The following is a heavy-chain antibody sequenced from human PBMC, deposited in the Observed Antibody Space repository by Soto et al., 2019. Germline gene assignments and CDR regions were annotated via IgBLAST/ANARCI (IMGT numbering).Heavy chain of an antibody. CDR3: VSRIPSWVFDY. V-gene: IGHV3-15*01. Sequence: GGSLRLSCAASGFTFSNAWMSWVRQAPGKGLEWVGRIKSKSDGGTTDYAAPVKGRFTISRDKSENTLYLQMNSLRDEDTGVYFCVSRIPSWVFDYWGLGTLVTVSS. D-gene: IGHD2-21*01. CDR1: GFTFSNAW. J-gene: IGHJ4*01. CDR2: IKSKSDGGTT.